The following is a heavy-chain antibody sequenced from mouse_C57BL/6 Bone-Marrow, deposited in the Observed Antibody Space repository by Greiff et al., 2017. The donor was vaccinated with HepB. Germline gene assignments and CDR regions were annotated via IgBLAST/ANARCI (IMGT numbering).Heavy chain of an antibody. D-gene: IGHD2-4*01. Sequence: EVQLVESGEGLVKPGGSLKLSCAASGFTFSSYAMSWVRQTPEKRLEWVAYISSGGDYIYYADTVKGRFTISRDNARNTLYLQMSSLKSEDTAMYYCTRGNYDYPTYAMDYWGQGTSVTVSS. CDR3: TRGNYDYPTYAMDY. CDR2: ISSGGDYI. V-gene: IGHV5-9-1*02. CDR1: GFTFSSYA. J-gene: IGHJ4*01.